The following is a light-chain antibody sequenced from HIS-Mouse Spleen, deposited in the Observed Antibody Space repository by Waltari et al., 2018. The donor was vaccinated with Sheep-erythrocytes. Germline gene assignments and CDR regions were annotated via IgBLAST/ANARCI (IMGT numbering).Light chain of an antibody. V-gene: IGLV2-11*01. CDR1: RMYFGGYHY. CDR3: CSYAGSYNHV. J-gene: IGLJ1*01. Sequence: QSALTQPRSVSGSPGQSVPISCTGTRMYFGGYHYCPWYQQHPGKAPKLMNYDVSKRPSGVPDRFSGSKAGNTASLTISGLQAEDEADYYCCSYAGSYNHVFATGTKVTVL. CDR2: DVS.